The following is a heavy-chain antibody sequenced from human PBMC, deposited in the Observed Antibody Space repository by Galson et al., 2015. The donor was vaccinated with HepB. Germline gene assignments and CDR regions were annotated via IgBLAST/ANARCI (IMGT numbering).Heavy chain of an antibody. D-gene: IGHD4-17*01. CDR2: IDSDGNSP. CDR1: GFTLKKHW. V-gene: IGHV3-74*01. J-gene: IGHJ6*02. Sequence: SLRLSCAASGFTLKKHWMHWVRQVPGKGLVWVSRIDSDGNSPTYADSVRGRFTISRDNAKNTLYLQMNSLRVDDTAIYYCVRDSYGHRGAWGIFYYYYALDVGGQGPTVTVSS. CDR3: VRDSYGHRGAWGIFYYYYALDV.